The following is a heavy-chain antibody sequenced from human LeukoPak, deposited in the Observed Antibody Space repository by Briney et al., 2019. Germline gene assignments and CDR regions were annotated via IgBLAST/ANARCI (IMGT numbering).Heavy chain of an antibody. CDR3: AVLGYCSSTSCYSGESYYYYMDV. Sequence: ASVKVSCKASGYTFTGYNMHWVRQAPGQGLEWMARINPNSGGTNYAQKFQGRVTMTRDTSISTAYMELSRLRSDDTAVYYCAVLGYCSSTSCYSGESYYYYMDVWGKGTTVTVSS. V-gene: IGHV1-2*06. CDR2: INPNSGGT. D-gene: IGHD2-2*01. CDR1: GYTFTGYN. J-gene: IGHJ6*03.